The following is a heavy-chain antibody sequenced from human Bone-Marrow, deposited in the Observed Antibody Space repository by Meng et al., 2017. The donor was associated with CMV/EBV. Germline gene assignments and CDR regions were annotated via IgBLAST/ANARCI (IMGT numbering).Heavy chain of an antibody. D-gene: IGHD3-16*02. Sequence: ASGLNFGSYWMDWVGQAPGKGLVWVSRIVSDGSSIGYADSVKGRFTISRDNARDTLYLQMNSLRVEDTAIYYCVRGYGSGSYRLDPWGQGTLVTVSS. CDR3: VRGYGSGSYRLDP. V-gene: IGHV3-74*01. J-gene: IGHJ5*02. CDR2: IVSDGSSI. CDR1: GLNFGSYW.